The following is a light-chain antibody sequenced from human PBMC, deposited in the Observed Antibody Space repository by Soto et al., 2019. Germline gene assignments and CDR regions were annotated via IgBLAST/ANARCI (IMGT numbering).Light chain of an antibody. Sequence: DIVLTQSPGILSLSPGDRATLSCRSSESVRSTYLAWYQQKRGQAPRLLIYEASSRASGIPDRFSSSGSGKDFTLTISKVEPEDVAVYYCQQYFNSPYMYTFGQGTVLEI. CDR1: ESVRSTY. CDR2: EAS. J-gene: IGKJ2*01. CDR3: QQYFNSPYMYT. V-gene: IGKV3-20*01.